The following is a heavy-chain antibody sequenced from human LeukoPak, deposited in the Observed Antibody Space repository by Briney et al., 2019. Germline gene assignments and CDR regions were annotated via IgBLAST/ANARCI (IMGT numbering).Heavy chain of an antibody. CDR3: AKVGLRYSYGAVNFDY. Sequence: GGSLRLSCAASGFTFSSYGMHWVRQAPGKGLEWVAVISYDGSNKYYADSVKGRFTISRDNSKNTLYLQMNSLRAEDTAVYYCAKVGLRYSYGAVNFDYWGQGTLVTVSS. CDR1: GFTFSSYG. D-gene: IGHD5-18*01. J-gene: IGHJ4*02. CDR2: ISYDGSNK. V-gene: IGHV3-30*18.